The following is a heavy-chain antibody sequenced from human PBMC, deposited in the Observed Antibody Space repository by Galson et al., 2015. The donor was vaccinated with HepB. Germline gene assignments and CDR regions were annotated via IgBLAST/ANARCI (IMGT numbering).Heavy chain of an antibody. J-gene: IGHJ5*02. CDR3: AREASSVWFGELIYWFDP. V-gene: IGHV3-30*03. D-gene: IGHD3-10*01. Sequence: SLRLSCAASGFTFSDHGMHWVRQAPGKGLEWVAVISYDGSNKHYPDSVKGRFTISRDNSKNTLYLQMNSLRADDTAVYYCAREASSVWFGELIYWFDPWGQGTLVTVSS. CDR2: ISYDGSNK. CDR1: GFTFSDHG.